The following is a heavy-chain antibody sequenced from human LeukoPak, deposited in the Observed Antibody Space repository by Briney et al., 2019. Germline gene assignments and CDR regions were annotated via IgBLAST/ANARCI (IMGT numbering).Heavy chain of an antibody. CDR1: GFTFSSYA. J-gene: IGHJ4*02. CDR2: ISGSGGST. V-gene: IGHV3-23*01. CDR3: AKVGSSGYIFDY. D-gene: IGHD3-22*01. Sequence: GGSLRLSCAASGFTFSSYAMSWVRQAPGKGLEWVSAISGSGGSTYYADSVKGRFTISRDNSKNTLYLQMNSLRAEDTAVYCCAKVGSSGYIFDYWGQGTLVTVSS.